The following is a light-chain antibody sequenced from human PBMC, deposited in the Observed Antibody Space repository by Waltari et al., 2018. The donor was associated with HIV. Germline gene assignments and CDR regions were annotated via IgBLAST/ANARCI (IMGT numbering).Light chain of an antibody. Sequence: QSVLTQPPSVSGAPGPRVTISCTGSGSNIGAGFDVPWYQQLTGTAPKPLIFGNRNRPSGVPDRFSGSRSGTSASLAITGLHTEDEADYYCQSYDSSLSGWVFGGGTKLTVL. CDR2: GNR. CDR1: GSNIGAGFD. CDR3: QSYDSSLSGWV. J-gene: IGLJ3*02. V-gene: IGLV1-40*01.